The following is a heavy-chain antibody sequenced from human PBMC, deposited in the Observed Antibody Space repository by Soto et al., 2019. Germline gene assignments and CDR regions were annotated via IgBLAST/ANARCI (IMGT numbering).Heavy chain of an antibody. CDR3: ARHPLVRFLEWLYFDY. J-gene: IGHJ4*02. CDR2: ISGSGGST. Sequence: GGSLRLSCAASGFTFSSYAMSWVRQAPGKGLEWVSAISGSGGSTYYADSVKGRFTISRDNSKNTLYLQMNSLRAEDTAVYYCARHPLVRFLEWLYFDYWGQGTLVTVSS. CDR1: GFTFSSYA. D-gene: IGHD3-3*01. V-gene: IGHV3-23*01.